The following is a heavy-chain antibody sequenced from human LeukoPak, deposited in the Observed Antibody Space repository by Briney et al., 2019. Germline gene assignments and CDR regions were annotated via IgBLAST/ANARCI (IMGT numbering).Heavy chain of an antibody. CDR2: IYPGDSDT. D-gene: IGHD3-22*01. CDR1: GYSFTSYW. V-gene: IGHV5-51*07. CDR3: VRYYYDSSGYSVPAFDN. Sequence: GESQKISCKGSGYSFTSYWIGWVHQMPRKGLEGMGIIYPGDSDTRYSPSFQGQVTISADKSISTAYLQWGSLKASDTAMYYCVRYYYDSSGYSVPAFDNWGQGTMVTVSS. J-gene: IGHJ3*02.